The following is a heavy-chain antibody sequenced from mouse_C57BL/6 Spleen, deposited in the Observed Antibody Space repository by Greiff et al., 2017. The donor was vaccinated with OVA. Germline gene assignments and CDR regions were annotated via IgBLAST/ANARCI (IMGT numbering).Heavy chain of an antibody. Sequence: VQLQQPGTELVKPGASVKLSCKASGYTFTSYWMHWVKQRPGQGLEWIGNINPSNGGTNYNEKFKSKATLTVDKSSSTAYMQLSSLTSEDSAVYYCARDLSNYYGSSYGDYWGQGTTLTVSS. CDR3: ARDLSNYYGSSYGDY. D-gene: IGHD1-1*01. CDR1: GYTFTSYW. V-gene: IGHV1-53*01. CDR2: INPSNGGT. J-gene: IGHJ2*01.